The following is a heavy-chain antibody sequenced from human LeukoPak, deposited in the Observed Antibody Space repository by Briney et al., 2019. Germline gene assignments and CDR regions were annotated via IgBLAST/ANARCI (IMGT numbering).Heavy chain of an antibody. Sequence: PGGSLSLSCAASGFTFSFFRMRWVRQAPGKGLEWVSSMGGSGGSTYYADSVKGRFTISRDNSKNTLYLQMNSLRADDTAVYYYAEGLGYWGHGTLVTVSS. D-gene: IGHD5-12*01. CDR3: AEGLGY. J-gene: IGHJ4*01. CDR1: GFTFSFFR. CDR2: MGGSGGST. V-gene: IGHV3-23*01.